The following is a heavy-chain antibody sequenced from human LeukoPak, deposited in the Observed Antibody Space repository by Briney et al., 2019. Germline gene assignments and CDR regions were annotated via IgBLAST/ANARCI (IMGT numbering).Heavy chain of an antibody. D-gene: IGHD3-22*01. Sequence: PSQTLSLTCTVSGGPISSGDYYWSWLRQPPGKGLEWIGYIYYSGSTYYNPSLKSRVTISVDTSKNQFSLKLSSVTAADTAVYYCAREGGWDSSGYPYYWGQGTLVTVSS. J-gene: IGHJ4*02. CDR2: IYYSGST. CDR3: AREGGWDSSGYPYY. V-gene: IGHV4-30-4*01. CDR1: GGPISSGDYY.